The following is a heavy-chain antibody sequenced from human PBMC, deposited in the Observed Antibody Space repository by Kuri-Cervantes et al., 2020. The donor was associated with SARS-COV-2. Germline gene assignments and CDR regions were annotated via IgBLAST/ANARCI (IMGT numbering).Heavy chain of an antibody. CDR1: GFTFSSYA. V-gene: IGHV3-23*01. D-gene: IGHD4-17*01. CDR2: ISGSGGNT. CDR3: AKDDTGDYGPTYFDY. J-gene: IGHJ4*02. Sequence: GGSLRLSCVVSGFTFSSYAMSWVRQAPGKGLEWVSAISGSGGNTYYADSVKGRFTISRDNSKNTLYLQMNSLRAEDTAVYYCAKDDTGDYGPTYFDYWGQGTLVTVSS.